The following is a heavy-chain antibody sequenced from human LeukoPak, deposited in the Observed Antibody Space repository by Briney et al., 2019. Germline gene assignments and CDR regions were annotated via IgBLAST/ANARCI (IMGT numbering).Heavy chain of an antibody. CDR3: ARGGIQVSGIDEIDY. V-gene: IGHV3-13*01. CDR1: GFALRDYD. D-gene: IGHD6-19*01. J-gene: IGHJ4*02. Sequence: GGSLRLSCAASGFALRDYDMHWVRQVSGKGLEWVSAIGISGHTYYPNSVKGRFTVSRENAKNSLYLQMNSLKAVDTAVYYCARGGIQVSGIDEIDYWGQGTLVTVSS. CDR2: IGISGHT.